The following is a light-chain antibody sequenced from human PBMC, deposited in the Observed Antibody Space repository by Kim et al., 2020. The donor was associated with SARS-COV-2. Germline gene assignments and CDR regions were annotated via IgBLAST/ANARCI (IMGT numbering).Light chain of an antibody. CDR2: DGS. CDR1: QSIENR. V-gene: IGKV1-5*01. J-gene: IGKJ1*01. Sequence: SASVGDSVTITCRASQSIENRLAWYQQKPGKAPNVLIYDGSALASGVPSRFSGSGCGADFTLTISSLQPDDFATYYCQQYSSFATFGQGTKVDIK. CDR3: QQYSSFAT.